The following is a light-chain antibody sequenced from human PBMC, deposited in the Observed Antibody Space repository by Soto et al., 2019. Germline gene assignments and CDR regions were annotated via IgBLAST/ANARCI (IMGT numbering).Light chain of an antibody. V-gene: IGKV1-39*01. CDR1: QSISSY. Sequence: DSQISQSPSALSASVGDRVPITCRASQSISSYLNWYQQKPGKAPKLLIYAASSLQSGVPSRFSGSGSGTDFTLTISSLQPEDFATYYCQQSYSTPLTFGGGTKVDIK. CDR3: QQSYSTPLT. J-gene: IGKJ4*01. CDR2: AAS.